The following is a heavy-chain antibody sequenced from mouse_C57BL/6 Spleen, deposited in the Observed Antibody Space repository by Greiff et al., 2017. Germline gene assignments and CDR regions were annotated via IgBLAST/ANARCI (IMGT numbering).Heavy chain of an antibody. V-gene: IGHV5-6*02. J-gene: IGHJ1*03. Sequence: EVKLVESGGDLVKPGGSLKLSCAASGFTFSSYGMSWVRQTPDKRLEWVATISSGGSYTYYPDSVKGRVTISRDNAKNTLYLQLSSLKSEDTAMYYCARHERNQRYFDVWGTGTTVTVSS. CDR1: GFTFSSYG. CDR2: ISSGGSYT. CDR3: ARHERNQRYFDV.